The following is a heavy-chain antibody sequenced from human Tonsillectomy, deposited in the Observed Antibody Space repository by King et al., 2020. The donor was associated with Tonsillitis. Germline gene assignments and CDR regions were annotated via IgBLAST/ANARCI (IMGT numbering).Heavy chain of an antibody. CDR1: GFSLSSGGVG. V-gene: IGHV2-5*04. CDR2: IYWNDDK. D-gene: IGHD3-22*01. CDR3: VFPTRYYDSRGYYGIFDY. Sequence: ITLKESGPTLVKPTQTLTLTCTLSGFSLSSGGVGVGWIRQPPGKALEWLALIYWNDDKRYSPSLKSRVTITKDTSKNQVVLTMTNMDPVDTATYSCVFPTRYYDSRGYYGIFDYWGQGTLVTVSS. J-gene: IGHJ4*02.